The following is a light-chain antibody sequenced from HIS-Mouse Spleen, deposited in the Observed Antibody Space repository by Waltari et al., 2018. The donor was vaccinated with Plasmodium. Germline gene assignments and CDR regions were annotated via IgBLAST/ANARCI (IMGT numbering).Light chain of an antibody. V-gene: IGKV3-15*01. CDR2: GAS. J-gene: IGKJ3*01. Sequence: EIVMTQSPATLSVSPGERATPACRASQSVSSNIAWYQQKPGQAPRLLIYGASTRATGIPARFIGSGSGTEFTLTISSLQSEDFAVYYCQQYNNWSFTFGPGTKVDIK. CDR1: QSVSSN. CDR3: QQYNNWSFT.